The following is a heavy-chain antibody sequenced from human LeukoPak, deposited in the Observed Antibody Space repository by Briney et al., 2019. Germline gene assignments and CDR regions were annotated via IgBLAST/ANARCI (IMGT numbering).Heavy chain of an antibody. CDR2: ISGNGGST. D-gene: IGHD3-22*01. CDR3: ARDRYYYDSSGYYSNWFDP. V-gene: IGHV3-23*01. CDR1: GFTFSTYA. Sequence: GGSLRLSCAVSGFTFSTYAMTWFRQAPGKGLESVSTISGNGGSTCYADSVKGRFSISRDNSKNTLYLKMNSMRAEDTAVYYCARDRYYYDSSGYYSNWFDPWGQGTLVTVSS. J-gene: IGHJ5*02.